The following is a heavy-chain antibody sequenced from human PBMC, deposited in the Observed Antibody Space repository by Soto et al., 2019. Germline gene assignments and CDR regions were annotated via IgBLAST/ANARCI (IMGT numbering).Heavy chain of an antibody. Sequence: QVQLVQSGAAVKKPGSSVKVSCKASGGTFSSYAISWVRQAPGQGLEWMGGIIPIFGTANYAQKFQGRVTITADESTSTAYMELSSMRSEDTAVYYCAREGRDGYTSDYWGQGTLVTVSS. CDR2: IIPIFGTA. CDR1: GGTFSSYA. J-gene: IGHJ4*02. V-gene: IGHV1-69*12. D-gene: IGHD5-12*01. CDR3: AREGRDGYTSDY.